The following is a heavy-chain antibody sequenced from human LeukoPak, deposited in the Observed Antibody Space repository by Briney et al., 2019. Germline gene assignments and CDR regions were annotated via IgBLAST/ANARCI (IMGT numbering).Heavy chain of an antibody. V-gene: IGHV3-23*01. CDR2: ISGSGGST. CDR1: GFTFSSYA. D-gene: IGHD6-6*01. Sequence: GGSLRLSCAASGFTFSSYAMSWVRQAPGKGLEWVSAISGSGGSTYYADSVKGRLTISRDNSKNTLYLQMNSLRAEDTAVYYCAKGMYSSSPRGYYFDYWGQGTLVTVSS. CDR3: AKGMYSSSPRGYYFDY. J-gene: IGHJ4*02.